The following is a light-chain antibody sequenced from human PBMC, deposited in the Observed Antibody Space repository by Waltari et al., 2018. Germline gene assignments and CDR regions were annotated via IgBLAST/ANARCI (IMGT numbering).Light chain of an antibody. Sequence: DVVMTQSPLSLPVTLGQPASISCRSSQSLVHSDGNTYLSWFQQRPGQSPRRLIYKVSNRDSFRDSGIPDRFSGSGSGTDFTLKISRVEAKDVGVYYCMQGTHWPITFGQGTRLEIK. CDR3: MQGTHWPIT. CDR1: QSLVHSDGNTY. V-gene: IGKV2-30*02. CDR2: KVS. J-gene: IGKJ5*01.